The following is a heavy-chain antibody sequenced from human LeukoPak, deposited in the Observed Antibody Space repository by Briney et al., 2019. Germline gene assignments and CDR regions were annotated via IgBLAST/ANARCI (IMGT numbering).Heavy chain of an antibody. J-gene: IGHJ4*02. CDR2: INPNSGGT. CDR1: GYTFTSYY. D-gene: IGHD3-3*01. V-gene: IGHV1-2*06. CDR3: ARAAGLYYDFWSGYAH. Sequence: ASVKVSCKASGYTFTSYYMHWVRQAPGQGLEWMGRINPNSGGTNYAQKFQGRVTMTRDTSISTAYMELSRLRSDDTAVYYCARAAGLYYDFWSGYAHWGQGTLVTVSS.